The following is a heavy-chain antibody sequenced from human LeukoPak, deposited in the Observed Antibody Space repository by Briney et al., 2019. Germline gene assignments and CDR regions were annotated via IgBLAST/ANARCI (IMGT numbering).Heavy chain of an antibody. CDR2: IKQEGSEK. V-gene: IGHV3-7*05. CDR3: ARDKSAFCSGGTCYPDV. Sequence: GGSLRLSCAASGLTLSHYWMSWVRQAPGKGLEWVANIKQEGSEKYYVDSVKGRFTISRDNAKNSMYLQMNSLRDEDTAVYYCARDKSAFCSGGTCYPDVWGQGTTVTVSS. J-gene: IGHJ6*02. CDR1: GLTLSHYW. D-gene: IGHD2-15*01.